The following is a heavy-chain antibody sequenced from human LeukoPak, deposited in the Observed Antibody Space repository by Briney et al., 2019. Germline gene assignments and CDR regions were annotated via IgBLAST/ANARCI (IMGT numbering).Heavy chain of an antibody. CDR2: ISAYNGNT. V-gene: IGHV1-18*01. CDR1: GYTFTSFA. Sequence: ASVKVSCKASGYTFTSFAMHWVRQAPGQRLEWMGWISAYNGNTNYAQKLQGRVTMTTDTSTSTAYMELRSLRSDDTAVYYCARTPEENIVVVPAAIFSIAAPLRYWGQGTLVTVSS. CDR3: ARTPEENIVVVPAAIFSIAAPLRY. J-gene: IGHJ4*02. D-gene: IGHD2-2*01.